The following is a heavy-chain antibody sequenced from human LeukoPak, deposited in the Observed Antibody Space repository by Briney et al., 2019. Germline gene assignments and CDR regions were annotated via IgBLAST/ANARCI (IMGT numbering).Heavy chain of an antibody. D-gene: IGHD1-26*01. J-gene: IGHJ4*02. CDR2: ISYDGSNK. Sequence: GGSLRLSCAASGFTFSSYAMHWVRQALGKGLEWVAVISYDGSNKYYADSVKGRFTISRDNSKNTLYLQMNSLRAEDTAVYYCARDRAPAMGGLPDYWGQGTPVTVSS. V-gene: IGHV3-30-3*01. CDR1: GFTFSSYA. CDR3: ARDRAPAMGGLPDY.